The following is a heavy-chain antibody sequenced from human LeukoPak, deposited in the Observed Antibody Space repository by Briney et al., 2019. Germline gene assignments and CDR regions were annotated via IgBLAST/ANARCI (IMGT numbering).Heavy chain of an antibody. CDR1: GFTFSSHS. J-gene: IGHJ4*01. D-gene: IGHD6-19*01. Sequence: GGSLRLSCAASGFTFSSHSMHWVRQAPGKGLEYVSGISSNGDSTYYAKSVKGRFTISRDNSKNTLDLQMGSLRVDDMAVYYCARRGSGWEFDQWGHGTLVTVSS. V-gene: IGHV3-64*01. CDR2: ISSNGDST. CDR3: ARRGSGWEFDQ.